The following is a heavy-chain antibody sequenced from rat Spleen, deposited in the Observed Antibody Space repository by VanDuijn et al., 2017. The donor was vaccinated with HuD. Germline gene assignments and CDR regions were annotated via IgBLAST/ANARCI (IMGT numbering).Heavy chain of an antibody. CDR3: ARSAYGYNYNWFAY. V-gene: IGHV2-15*01. Sequence: QVQLKESGPGLVQPSQTLSLTCTVSGFSLTSYSVNWVRQPPGKGLEWVGAMWSGGTTDYNSALKSRLSIRRDTSKSQVLLKINSLQIEDTAMYFCARSAYGYNYNWFAYWGQGTLVTVSS. D-gene: IGHD1-9*01. CDR2: MWSGGTT. CDR1: GFSLTSYS. J-gene: IGHJ3*01.